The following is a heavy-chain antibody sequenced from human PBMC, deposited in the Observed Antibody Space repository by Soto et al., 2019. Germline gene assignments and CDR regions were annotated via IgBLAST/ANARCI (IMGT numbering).Heavy chain of an antibody. V-gene: IGHV3-11*05. D-gene: IGHD6-13*01. Sequence: QVQLVESGGCLVKPGGSLRLSCAASGFTFSDYYMSRIRQAPGKGLEWVSYISSSSSYTNYADSVKGRFTISRDNAKNSLYLQMNSLRAEDTAVYYCARVRAAAASFDYWGQGTLVTVSS. CDR3: ARVRAAAASFDY. CDR1: GFTFSDYY. J-gene: IGHJ4*02. CDR2: ISSSSSYT.